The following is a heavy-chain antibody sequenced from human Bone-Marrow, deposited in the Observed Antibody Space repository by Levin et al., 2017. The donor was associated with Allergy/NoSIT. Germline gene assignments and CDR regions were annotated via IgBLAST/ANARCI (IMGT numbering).Heavy chain of an antibody. J-gene: IGHJ4*02. CDR3: AGRGKTKLDH. V-gene: IGHV3-11*03. D-gene: IGHD1-26*01. CDR2: IRGDSTYT. Sequence: GGSLRLSCQASGFTFSDYYMTWVRQAPGKGLEWLSYIRGDSTYTDYAESVKGRFTISRDNCKKSLYLQRNRLRREDTAVYYCAGRGKTKLDHWGQGTLVIVSS. CDR1: GFTFSDYY.